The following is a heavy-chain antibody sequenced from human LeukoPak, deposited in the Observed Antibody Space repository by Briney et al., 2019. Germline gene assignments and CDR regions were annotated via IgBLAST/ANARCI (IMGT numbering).Heavy chain of an antibody. Sequence: SETLSLTCAVYGGSFSGYYWSWIRQPPGKGLEWIGEINHSGSTNYNPSLKSRVTISVDTSKNQFSLKLSPVTAADTAVYYCARGLYDFWSGYYTGLDYWGQGTLVTVSS. V-gene: IGHV4-34*01. D-gene: IGHD3-3*01. CDR2: INHSGST. CDR3: ARGLYDFWSGYYTGLDY. J-gene: IGHJ4*02. CDR1: GGSFSGYY.